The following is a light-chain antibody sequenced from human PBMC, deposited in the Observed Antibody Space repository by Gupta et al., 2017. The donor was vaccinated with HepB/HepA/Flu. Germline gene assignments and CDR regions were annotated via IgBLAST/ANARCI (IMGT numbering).Light chain of an antibody. CDR2: HNH. CDR3: AAWHDSVDSQV. V-gene: IGLV1-44*01. Sequence: GQRVTISCSGSTSNIGVNTVTWYQHFPGAAPKLLMYHNHQRPSEIPDRFSASKSGTSATLAISGLQAGDEADYYCAAWHDSVDSQVFGGGTKLTVL. CDR1: TSNIGVNT. J-gene: IGLJ2*01.